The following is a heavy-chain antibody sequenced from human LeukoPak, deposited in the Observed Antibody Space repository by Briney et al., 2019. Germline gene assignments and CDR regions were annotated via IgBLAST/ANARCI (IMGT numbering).Heavy chain of an antibody. CDR2: ISGGSDRT. D-gene: IGHD6-13*01. CDR3: AKGKKISGTRSGLN. V-gene: IGHV3-23*01. J-gene: IGHJ4*02. CDR1: GFTFSTYA. Sequence: PGGSLRLSCVASGFTFSTYAMTWVRQAPGKGLEWVSSISGGSDRTYYADSVKGRFTISRDNSKNTLYLQVNSLRVEDTAVYYCAKGKKISGTRSGLNWGQGTLVTVSS.